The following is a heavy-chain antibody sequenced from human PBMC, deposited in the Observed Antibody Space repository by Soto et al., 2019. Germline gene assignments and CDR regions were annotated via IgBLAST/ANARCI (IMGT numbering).Heavy chain of an antibody. V-gene: IGHV4-59*01. CDR2: IYYSGGT. CDR3: ARGYDFWSGYYSHYYYMDV. Sequence: PSETLSLTCTVSGGSISSYYWSWIRQPPGKGLEWIGYIYYSGGTNYNPSLKSRVTISVDTSKNQFSLKLSSVTAADTAVYYCARGYDFWSGYYSHYYYMDVWGKGTTVTVSS. D-gene: IGHD3-3*01. J-gene: IGHJ6*03. CDR1: GGSISSYY.